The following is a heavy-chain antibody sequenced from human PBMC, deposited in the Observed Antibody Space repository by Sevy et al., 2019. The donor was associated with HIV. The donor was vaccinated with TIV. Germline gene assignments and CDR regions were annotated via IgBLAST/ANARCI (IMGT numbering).Heavy chain of an antibody. V-gene: IGHV3-33*01. CDR3: ARAPGYCTSTNCYDWFDP. Sequence: GGSLRLSCAASGFTFSSYGMHWVRQAPGKGLEWVAVIWNDGSNQYYEDSVEGRFTVSRDNSTNTLYLQMNSLRAEDTAVYYCARAPGYCTSTNCYDWFDPWGHGTLVTVSS. J-gene: IGHJ5*02. D-gene: IGHD2-2*01. CDR1: GFTFSSYG. CDR2: IWNDGSNQ.